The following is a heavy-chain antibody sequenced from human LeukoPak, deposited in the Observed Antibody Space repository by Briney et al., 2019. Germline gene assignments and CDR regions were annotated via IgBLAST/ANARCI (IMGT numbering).Heavy chain of an antibody. J-gene: IGHJ4*02. CDR1: GFTFSGCG. CDR3: AKEAATSQIDY. CDR2: VSHDGDPK. V-gene: IGHV3-30*18. D-gene: IGHD6-25*01. Sequence: PGGSLRLSCAASGFTFSGCGMHWVRQVPVKGLEWVAAVSHDGDPKYYADSVKGRFTISRDNFKNTLSLQMNSLRAEDTAVYYCAKEAATSQIDYWGQGTLVIVSS.